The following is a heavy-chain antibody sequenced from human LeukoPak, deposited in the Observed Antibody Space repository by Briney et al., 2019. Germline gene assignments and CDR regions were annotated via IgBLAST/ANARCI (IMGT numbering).Heavy chain of an antibody. Sequence: GGSLRLSCAAPGFTFSNYWMTWVRQAPGKGLAWVAHIKEDGGEKHYVDPVKGRFTISRDNAKNSLYLQMNSLRAEDTAMYYCVRDRGYCSGGTCYAPWDYWGQGTLVTVSS. CDR3: VRDRGYCSGGTCYAPWDY. CDR2: IKEDGGEK. CDR1: GFTFSNYW. D-gene: IGHD2-15*01. J-gene: IGHJ4*02. V-gene: IGHV3-7*01.